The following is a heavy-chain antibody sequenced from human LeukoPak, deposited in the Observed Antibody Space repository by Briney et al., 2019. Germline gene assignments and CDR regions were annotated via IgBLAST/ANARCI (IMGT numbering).Heavy chain of an antibody. V-gene: IGHV4-59*08. CDR3: ARRNQITSYFPWAFDV. Sequence: PSETLSLTCSVSGASLTNYYWSWIRQPPGKGLEWIANIHYSGNTNYNPSLKSRVSTLVHMSTKSFSLELNSATAADSAVYFCARRNQITSYFPWAFDVWGPGKMVTVS. CDR2: IHYSGNT. D-gene: IGHD2-8*01. CDR1: GASLTNYY. J-gene: IGHJ3*01.